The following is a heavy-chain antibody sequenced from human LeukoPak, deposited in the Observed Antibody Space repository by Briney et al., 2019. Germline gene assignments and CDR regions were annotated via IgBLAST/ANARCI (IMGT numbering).Heavy chain of an antibody. V-gene: IGHV3-48*01. Sequence: PGGSLRLSCAASGFTFSSYSMNWVRQAPGKGLEWVSYISSSSSTIYYADSVKGRFTISRDNAKNSLYLQMNSLRAEDMVVYYCARDAPPRYCSSTSCWGGFDYWGQGTLVTVSS. CDR2: ISSSSSTI. D-gene: IGHD2-2*01. CDR1: GFTFSSYS. CDR3: ARDAPPRYCSSTSCWGGFDY. J-gene: IGHJ4*02.